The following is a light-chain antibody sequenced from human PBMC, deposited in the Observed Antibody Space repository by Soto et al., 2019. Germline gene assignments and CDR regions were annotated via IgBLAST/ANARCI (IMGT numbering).Light chain of an antibody. Sequence: FMLTQPHSVSESPGKTVTISCTRSSGSIASNYVQWYQQRPGSAPTTVIYEDNQRPSGVPDRFSGSIDSSSNSASLTISGLKTEDEADYYCHSYDSSSVVFGGGTKLTVL. CDR3: HSYDSSSVV. J-gene: IGLJ2*01. CDR2: EDN. V-gene: IGLV6-57*04. CDR1: SGSIASNY.